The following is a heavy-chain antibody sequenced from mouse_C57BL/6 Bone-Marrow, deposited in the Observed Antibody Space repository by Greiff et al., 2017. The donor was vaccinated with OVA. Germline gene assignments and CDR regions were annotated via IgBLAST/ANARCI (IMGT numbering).Heavy chain of an antibody. V-gene: IGHV1-69*01. CDR2: IDPSDSYT. D-gene: IGHD2-14*01. J-gene: IGHJ2*01. Sequence: QVQLQQSGAELVMPGASVKLSCKASGYTFTSYWLHWVKQRPGQGLEWIGEIDPSDSYTNYNQKFKGKSTLTVDKSSSTAYMQLSSLTSEDSAVYYCASIGGGYWGQGTTLTVSS. CDR1: GYTFTSYW. CDR3: ASIGGGY.